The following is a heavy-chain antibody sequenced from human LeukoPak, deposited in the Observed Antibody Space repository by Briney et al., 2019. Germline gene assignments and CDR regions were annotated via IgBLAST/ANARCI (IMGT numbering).Heavy chain of an antibody. CDR2: INHSGST. CDR3: ARGAGCSSTSCYKGNWFDP. D-gene: IGHD2-2*02. J-gene: IGHJ5*02. Sequence: SETLSLTCAVYGGSFSGYYWSWIRQPPGKVLEWIGEINHSGSTNYNPSLKSRVTISVDTSKNQFSLKLSSVTAADTAVYYCARGAGCSSTSCYKGNWFDPWGQGTLVTVSS. V-gene: IGHV4-34*01. CDR1: GGSFSGYY.